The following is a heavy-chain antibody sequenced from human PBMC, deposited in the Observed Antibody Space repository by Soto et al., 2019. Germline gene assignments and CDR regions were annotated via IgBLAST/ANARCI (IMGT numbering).Heavy chain of an antibody. J-gene: IGHJ6*02. CDR1: GFTFSSDA. CDR2: ISSTTGTI. CDR3: ERDLQPYGVDV. D-gene: IGHD2-2*01. Sequence: PWGSLRLSCAASGFTFSSDAMSWFRQAPGKGLEWVSAISSTTGTIYYADSVKGRFTISRDNARDLLYLQMNSLRAEDTAVYYCERDLQPYGVDVWGQG. V-gene: IGHV3-48*04.